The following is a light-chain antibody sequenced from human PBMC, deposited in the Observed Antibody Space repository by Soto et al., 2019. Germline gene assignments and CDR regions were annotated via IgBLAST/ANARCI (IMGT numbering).Light chain of an antibody. CDR1: QSVSSK. Sequence: EIVMTQSPATLSVSPGGRATLSCRTSQSVSSKLAWYQQKRGQAPRLLIYGASTRATGIPARFSGSGSGTEFTLTISSLQSEDFAVYYCQQYNNWPKTFGQGTKVEIK. J-gene: IGKJ1*01. V-gene: IGKV3-15*01. CDR2: GAS. CDR3: QQYNNWPKT.